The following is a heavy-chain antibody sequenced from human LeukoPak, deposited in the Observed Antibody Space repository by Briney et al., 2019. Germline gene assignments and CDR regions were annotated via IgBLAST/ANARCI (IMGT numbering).Heavy chain of an antibody. CDR3: AKSNGYGLIDY. CDR2: IYSSGRT. Sequence: SETLSPACSVSGGSISSSNYYWGWVRQSPGKGLEWIGNIYSSGRTYYNASRKSPVTMYIDTSKNQFSLKLSSVTAADTAMYYCAKSNGYGLIDYWGQGTLVTVSS. J-gene: IGHJ4*02. V-gene: IGHV4-39*01. D-gene: IGHD5-12*01. CDR1: GGSISSSNYY.